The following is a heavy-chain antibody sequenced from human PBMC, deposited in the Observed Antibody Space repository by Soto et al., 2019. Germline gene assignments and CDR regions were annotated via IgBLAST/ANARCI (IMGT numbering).Heavy chain of an antibody. V-gene: IGHV4-31*03. D-gene: IGHD3-3*01. Sequence: PSETLSLTCTVSGGSISSGGYYWSWIRQHPGKGLEWIGYIYYSGSTYYNPSLKGRVTISVDTSKNQFSLKLSSVTAADTAVYYCARSKSYYDFWSGYYTPNWFDPWGQGTLVTVSS. CDR3: ARSKSYYDFWSGYYTPNWFDP. J-gene: IGHJ5*02. CDR1: GGSISSGGYY. CDR2: IYYSGST.